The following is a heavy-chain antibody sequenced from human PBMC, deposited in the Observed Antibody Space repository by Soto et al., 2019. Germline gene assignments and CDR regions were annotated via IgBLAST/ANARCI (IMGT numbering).Heavy chain of an antibody. CDR1: GYTFTSYY. J-gene: IGHJ4*02. D-gene: IGHD2-15*01. CDR3: ARDNCSGGGCYPYFDY. V-gene: IGHV1-46*01. Sequence: ASVKVSCKASGYTFTSYYMHWVRQAPGQGLEWMGIINPSGGSTSYAQKFQGRVTMTRDTSTSTVYMELSSLRSEDTAVYYCARDNCSGGGCYPYFDYWGQGTLVTVSS. CDR2: INPSGGST.